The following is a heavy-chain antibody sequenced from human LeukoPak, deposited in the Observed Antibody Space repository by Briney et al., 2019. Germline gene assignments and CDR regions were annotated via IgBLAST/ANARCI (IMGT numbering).Heavy chain of an antibody. Sequence: GGSLRLSCAASGFTFSSYAMSWVRQAPGKGLEWVSAISGSGGSTYYADSVKGRFTISRDNSKNTLYLQMNSLRAEDTAVYYCAKMVGATPSYCYMDVWGKGTTVAVSS. V-gene: IGHV3-23*01. J-gene: IGHJ6*03. CDR1: GFTFSSYA. CDR3: AKMVGATPSYCYMDV. CDR2: ISGSGGST. D-gene: IGHD1-26*01.